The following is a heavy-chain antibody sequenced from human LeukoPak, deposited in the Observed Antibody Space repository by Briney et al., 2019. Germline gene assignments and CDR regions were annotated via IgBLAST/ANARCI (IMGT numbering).Heavy chain of an antibody. CDR1: GFTFSYYE. Sequence: GGSLRLYCAASGFTFSYYEMNWVRQATGKGLEWVSYISSSVTTINYADSVKGRFTISRDNAKYSLYLQMNSLRAEDTAVYYCARGGYCSGGICYSYNAFDVWGQGTMVTVSS. D-gene: IGHD2-15*01. V-gene: IGHV3-48*03. CDR3: ARGGYCSGGICYSYNAFDV. CDR2: ISSSVTTI. J-gene: IGHJ3*01.